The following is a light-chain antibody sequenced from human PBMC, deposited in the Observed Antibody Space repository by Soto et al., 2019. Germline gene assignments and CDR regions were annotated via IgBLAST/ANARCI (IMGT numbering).Light chain of an antibody. Sequence: IQLTQSPSSLSASVGDSVTITCRASQGISRYLAWYQQKPGRAPQLLISAASTVQSGVPSRFSGSGSGTHFTLVISSLQHADFATYYCQQLNTYPVTFGGGTKVEIK. CDR1: QGISRY. CDR3: QQLNTYPVT. J-gene: IGKJ4*01. V-gene: IGKV1-9*01. CDR2: AAS.